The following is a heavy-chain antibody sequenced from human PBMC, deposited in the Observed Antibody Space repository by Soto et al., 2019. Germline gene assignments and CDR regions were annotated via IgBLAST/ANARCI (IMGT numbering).Heavy chain of an antibody. Sequence: ASVKVSCKASGYNFTTYGISWVRQAPGQGLEWMGWISAYNGKTKYAQKLQGRVTMTTDTSTTTAYMGLGSLKSDDTAVYYCARDADGMGVWGRGTTVTVSS. CDR2: ISAYNGKT. J-gene: IGHJ6*02. CDR3: ARDADGMGV. CDR1: GYNFTTYG. V-gene: IGHV1-18*04.